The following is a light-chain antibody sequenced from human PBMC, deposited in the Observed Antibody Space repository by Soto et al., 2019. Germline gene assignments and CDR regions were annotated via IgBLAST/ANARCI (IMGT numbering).Light chain of an antibody. Sequence: EIVLTQSPATLSVSPGERATLSCRASQSVTSNLAWYQQKPGQAPRLLIYGTFTRATGIPARFSGSGSGTEFTLTISILQSEDFAVYYCQQYNNWPPLTFGGGTKVEIK. CDR2: GTF. V-gene: IGKV3-15*01. CDR1: QSVTSN. J-gene: IGKJ4*01. CDR3: QQYNNWPPLT.